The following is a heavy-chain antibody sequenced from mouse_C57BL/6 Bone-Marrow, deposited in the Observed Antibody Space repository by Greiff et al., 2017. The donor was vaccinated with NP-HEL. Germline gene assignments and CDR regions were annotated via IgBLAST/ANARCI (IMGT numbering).Heavy chain of an antibody. D-gene: IGHD2-5*01. CDR3: AIYYSNFYYFDY. CDR2: INPSTGGT. V-gene: IGHV1-42*01. Sequence: VHVKQSGPELVKPGASVKISCKASGYSFTGYYMNWVKQSPEKSLEWIGEINPSTGGTTYNQKFKAKATLTVDKSSSTAYMQLKSLTSEDSAVYYCAIYYSNFYYFDYWGQGTTLTVSS. J-gene: IGHJ2*01. CDR1: GYSFTGYY.